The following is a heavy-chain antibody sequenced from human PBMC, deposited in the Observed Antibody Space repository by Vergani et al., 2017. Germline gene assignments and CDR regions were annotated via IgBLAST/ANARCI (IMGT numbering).Heavy chain of an antibody. V-gene: IGHV4-39*07. CDR3: ARVMYRDEASTGYRLEGMDI. CDR1: GGSISSSSYF. CDR2: FFSGGST. D-gene: IGHD3-9*01. Sequence: QLQLQESGPGLVKASETLSLTCTVSGGSISSSSYFWGWIRQPPGKGLECIGNFFSGGSTNYNPSLNSRVTMSVDTSKNQFSLKLRSVTAADTAVYFCARVMYRDEASTGYRLEGMDIWGQGTTVTISS. J-gene: IGHJ6*02.